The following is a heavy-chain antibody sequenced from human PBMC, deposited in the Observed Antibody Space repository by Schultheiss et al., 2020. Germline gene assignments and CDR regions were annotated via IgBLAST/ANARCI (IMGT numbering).Heavy chain of an antibody. Sequence: GGSLRLSCAASGFTFRNAWMNWVRQAPGKGLEWVGRIKSKTDGGTTDYAAPVKGRFTISRDDSKNTLYLQMNSLKTEDTAVYYCTTEAGIAAAGRDYWGQGTLVTVSS. V-gene: IGHV3-15*07. D-gene: IGHD6-13*01. CDR3: TTEAGIAAAGRDY. CDR1: GFTFRNAW. CDR2: IKSKTDGGTT. J-gene: IGHJ4*02.